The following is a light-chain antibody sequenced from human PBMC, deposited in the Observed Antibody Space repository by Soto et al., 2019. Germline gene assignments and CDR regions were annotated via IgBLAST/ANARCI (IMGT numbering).Light chain of an antibody. CDR2: LDRSGSY. CDR1: SGHSTYI. V-gene: IGLV4-60*02. Sequence: QLVLTQSSSASASLGSSVKLTCILSSGHSTYIIAWHQQQPGKAPRFLMTLDRSGSYNRGSGVPDRFSGSSSGADRYLTISNLQFQDEGDYYCETWYSNTHKVFGGGTKLTVL. CDR3: ETWYSNTHKV. J-gene: IGLJ3*02.